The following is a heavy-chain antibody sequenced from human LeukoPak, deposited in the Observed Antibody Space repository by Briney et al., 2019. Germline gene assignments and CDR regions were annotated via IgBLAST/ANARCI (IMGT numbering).Heavy chain of an antibody. V-gene: IGHV3-30*04. D-gene: IGHD3-3*01. CDR2: ISYDGSNK. Sequence: GGSLRLSCAASGFTFSSYAMHWVRQAPGKGLEWVAVISYDGSNKYYADSVKGRFTISRDNSKNTLYLQMNSLRAEDTAVYYCARARILDFWSGYPYFDYWGQGTLVTVSS. CDR1: GFTFSSYA. J-gene: IGHJ4*02. CDR3: ARARILDFWSGYPYFDY.